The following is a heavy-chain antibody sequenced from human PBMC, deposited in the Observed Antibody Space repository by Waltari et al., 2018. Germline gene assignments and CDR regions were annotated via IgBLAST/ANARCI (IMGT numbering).Heavy chain of an antibody. Sequence: QVQLQESGPGLVKPSQTLSLTCTVSGGFISSGSYYWTWIRQPAGKGLEWIGYIYTSGSTNYNPSLKSRVTISVDTSKNQFSLKLSSVTAYLQLNTLKASDTAMYYCARPRRGRDAFDVWGPGTMVTVS. D-gene: IGHD3-10*01. V-gene: IGHV4-61*09. CDR1: GGFISSGSYY. CDR3: ASDTAMYYCARPRRGRDAFDV. CDR2: IYTSGST. J-gene: IGHJ3*01.